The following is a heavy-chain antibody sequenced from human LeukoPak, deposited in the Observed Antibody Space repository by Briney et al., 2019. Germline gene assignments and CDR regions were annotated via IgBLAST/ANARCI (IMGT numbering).Heavy chain of an antibody. Sequence: PSETLSLTCTVSGGSISSYYWGWIRQPPGKGLEWIGSIYYSGSTYYNPSLKSRVTISVDTSKNQFSLKLSSVTAADTAVYYCARRSDGYSPPNWFDPSGQRTLVTVSS. D-gene: IGHD5-24*01. V-gene: IGHV4-39*01. CDR1: GGSISSYY. CDR3: ARRSDGYSPPNWFDP. J-gene: IGHJ5*02. CDR2: IYYSGST.